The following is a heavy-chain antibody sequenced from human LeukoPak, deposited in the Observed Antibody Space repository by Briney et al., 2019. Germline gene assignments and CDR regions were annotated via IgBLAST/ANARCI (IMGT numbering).Heavy chain of an antibody. CDR1: GYIFTDYY. CDR2: INPNSGGT. CDR3: AKSQYSFGAGSTRPLFDY. Sequence: ASVKASCMASGYIFTDYYIHWVRQARGHRREWRGWINPNSGGTYFAQKFEARVTLTRDTSINTVYMEVRGLTSDDTAVYYCAKSQYSFGAGSTRPLFDYWGQGTLVTVSS. V-gene: IGHV1-2*02. J-gene: IGHJ4*02. D-gene: IGHD3-10*01.